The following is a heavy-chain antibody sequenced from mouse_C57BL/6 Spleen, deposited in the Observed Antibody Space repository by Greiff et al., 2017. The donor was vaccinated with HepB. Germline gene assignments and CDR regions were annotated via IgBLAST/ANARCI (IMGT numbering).Heavy chain of an antibody. CDR2: IYPGDGDT. CDR1: GYAFSSYW. D-gene: IGHD2-3*01. CDR3: ARGDDGYYKD. J-gene: IGHJ2*01. V-gene: IGHV1-80*01. Sequence: LVESGAELVKPGASVKISCKASGYAFSSYWMNWVKQRPGKGLEWIGQIYPGDGDTNYNGKFKGKATLTADKSSSTAYMQLSSLTSEDSAVYFCARGDDGYYKDWGQGTTLTVSS.